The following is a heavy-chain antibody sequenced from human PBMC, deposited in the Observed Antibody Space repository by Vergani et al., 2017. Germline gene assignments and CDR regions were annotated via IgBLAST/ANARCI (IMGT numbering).Heavy chain of an antibody. Sequence: QVQLVQSGAEVKKPGSSVKVSCNASGGTFSSYAISWVRQAPGQGLEWMGGIIPIFGTANYAQKFQGRVTITADESTSTAYMELSSLRSEDTAVYYCARDSITTYCGGDCYFDYWGQGTLVTVSS. D-gene: IGHD2-21*02. CDR1: GGTFSSYA. J-gene: IGHJ4*02. V-gene: IGHV1-69*01. CDR2: IIPIFGTA. CDR3: ARDSITTYCGGDCYFDY.